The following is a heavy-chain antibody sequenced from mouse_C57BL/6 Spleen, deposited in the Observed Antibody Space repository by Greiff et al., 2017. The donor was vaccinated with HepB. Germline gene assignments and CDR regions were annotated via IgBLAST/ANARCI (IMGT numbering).Heavy chain of an antibody. Sequence: QVQLKESGPGILQPSQTLSLTCSFSGFSLSTFGMGVGWIRQPSGKGLEWLAHIWWDDDKYYNPALKSRLTISKDTSKNQVFLKIANVDTADTATYYCARIPLGYYGSSISAYWGQGTLVTVSA. D-gene: IGHD1-1*01. J-gene: IGHJ3*01. CDR1: GFSLSTFGMG. V-gene: IGHV8-8*01. CDR2: IWWDDDK. CDR3: ARIPLGYYGSSISAY.